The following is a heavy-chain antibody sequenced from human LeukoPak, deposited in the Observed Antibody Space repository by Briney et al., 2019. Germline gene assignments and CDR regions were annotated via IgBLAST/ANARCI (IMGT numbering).Heavy chain of an antibody. Sequence: GGSLRLSRAASGFIFSSYSMNWVRQAPGKGLEWVSSISSSSSYIYYADSVKGRFTISRDNAKNSLYLQMNSLRAEDTAVYYCARAGIAAAGKLDWGQGTLVTVSS. CDR2: ISSSSSYI. D-gene: IGHD6-13*01. CDR3: ARAGIAAAGKLD. CDR1: GFIFSSYS. V-gene: IGHV3-21*01. J-gene: IGHJ4*02.